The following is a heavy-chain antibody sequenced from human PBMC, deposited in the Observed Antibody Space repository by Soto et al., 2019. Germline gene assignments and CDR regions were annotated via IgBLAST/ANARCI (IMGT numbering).Heavy chain of an antibody. CDR3: ARDGYSYGYSGSWFDP. CDR2: IYYSGST. D-gene: IGHD5-18*01. V-gene: IGHV4-31*03. J-gene: IGHJ5*02. Sequence: SETLSLTCTVSGGSISSGGYYWSWIRQHPGKGLEWIGYIYYSGSTYYNPSLKSRVTISVDTSKNQFSLKLSSVTAADTAVYYCARDGYSYGYSGSWFDPWGQGTLVTVSS. CDR1: GGSISSGGYY.